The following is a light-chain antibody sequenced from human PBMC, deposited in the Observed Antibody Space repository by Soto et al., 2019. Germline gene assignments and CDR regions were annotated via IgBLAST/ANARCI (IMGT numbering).Light chain of an antibody. Sequence: EIVMTQSPATLSVSPGERATLSCRASQSVSSNLAWYQQKAGQAPRLLIYGVSTRATGIPARFSGGGSGTDFTLTISSLQSEDFAVYYCQQYHNWPRAFGQGTTVEIK. CDR1: QSVSSN. J-gene: IGKJ1*01. CDR2: GVS. CDR3: QQYHNWPRA. V-gene: IGKV3-15*01.